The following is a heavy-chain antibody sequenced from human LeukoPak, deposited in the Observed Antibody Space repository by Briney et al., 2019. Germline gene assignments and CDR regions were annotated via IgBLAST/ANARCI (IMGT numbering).Heavy chain of an antibody. CDR3: AMDSSWLPLKFDY. CDR2: LYSGGTT. V-gene: IGHV3-66*01. CDR1: GFIVSTNY. J-gene: IGHJ4*02. D-gene: IGHD5-24*01. Sequence: GGSLRLSFAASGFIVSTNYMSWVRQAPGKGLEWVSVLYSGGTTYYADSVKGRFTISRDNSKNTLYLQMNSLRAEDTAVYYCAMDSSWLPLKFDYWGQGTLVTVST.